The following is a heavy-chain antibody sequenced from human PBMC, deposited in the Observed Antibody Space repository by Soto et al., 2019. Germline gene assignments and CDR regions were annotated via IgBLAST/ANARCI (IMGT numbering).Heavy chain of an antibody. D-gene: IGHD4-17*01. CDR1: GFTFTTYS. CDR2: IVQDGST. Sequence: EVQLLESGGVSVLPGGSLRLSCAASGFTFTTYSLSWVRQAPGKGPEWVSGIVQDGSTKYADSVRGRFTISTDNSKNTVSLQMFSLRGEGTAVYYCAKDLRPDGVWDFDHWGQGTLDTVSS. CDR3: AKDLRPDGVWDFDH. J-gene: IGHJ4*02. V-gene: IGHV3-23*01.